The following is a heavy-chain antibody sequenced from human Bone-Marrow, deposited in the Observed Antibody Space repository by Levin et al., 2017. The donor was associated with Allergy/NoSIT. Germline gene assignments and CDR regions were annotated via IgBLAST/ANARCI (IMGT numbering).Heavy chain of an antibody. D-gene: IGHD1-14*01. CDR1: GGSISSYY. Sequence: KTSETLSLTCSVSGGSISSYYWSWIRQPPGKGLEWVGYMFYNGSTNYNPSLKSRVTMSVDTSKNQFSLRLSSVTAADTAVYYCARVVGIVVEPLTKQWDWFHPWGQGTLVTVSS. J-gene: IGHJ5*02. V-gene: IGHV4-59*01. CDR2: MFYNGST. CDR3: ARVVGIVVEPLTKQWDWFHP.